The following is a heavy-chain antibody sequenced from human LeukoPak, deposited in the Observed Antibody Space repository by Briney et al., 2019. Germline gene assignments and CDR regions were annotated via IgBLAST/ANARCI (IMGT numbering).Heavy chain of an antibody. CDR1: GYTFTCYY. D-gene: IGHD3-10*01. Sequence: ASVKVSCKASGYTFTCYYMHWVRQATGQGLAWMGWMNPNRGNTGYAQKFQGGVTMTRNSSISTAYMELSSLRYEDTAVYYCARGRSTMVRGVIKNRNNWFEPWGQGTLVTVSS. J-gene: IGHJ5*02. CDR2: MNPNRGNT. V-gene: IGHV1-8*02. CDR3: ARGRSTMVRGVIKNRNNWFEP.